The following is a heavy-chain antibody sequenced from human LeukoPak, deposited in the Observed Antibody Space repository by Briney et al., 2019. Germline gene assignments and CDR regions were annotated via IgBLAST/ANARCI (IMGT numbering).Heavy chain of an antibody. CDR1: GFTFSDYY. J-gene: IGHJ5*02. D-gene: IGHD3-9*01. Sequence: GGSLRLSCAASGFTFSDYYMTWIRQAPGKGLEWVSYISSSSSTIYYADSVKGRFTISRDNAKSSLYLQMNSLRAEDTAVYYCAKAHPPPLYFDGPGWFDPWGQGTLVTVSS. CDR3: AKAHPPPLYFDGPGWFDP. V-gene: IGHV3-11*01. CDR2: ISSSSSTI.